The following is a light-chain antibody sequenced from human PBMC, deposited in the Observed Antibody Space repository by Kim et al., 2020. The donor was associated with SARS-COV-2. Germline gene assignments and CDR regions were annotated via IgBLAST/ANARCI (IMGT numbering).Light chain of an antibody. V-gene: IGLV3-1*01. Sequence: SYELTQPPSVSVSPGQTASISCSGDKLGDKYACWYQQKSGQSPVLVIYHDTKRPSEIPERFSGSNSGNTATLTISGTQAIDEADYYCQAWDRNTAVFGGG. CDR2: HDT. J-gene: IGLJ2*01. CDR3: QAWDRNTAV. CDR1: KLGDKY.